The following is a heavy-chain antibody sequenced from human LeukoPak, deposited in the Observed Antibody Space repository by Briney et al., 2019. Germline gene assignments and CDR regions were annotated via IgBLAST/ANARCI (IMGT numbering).Heavy chain of an antibody. D-gene: IGHD3-10*01. CDR1: GFSFSSYE. CDR2: ISASGTLT. Sequence: GGSLRLSCAASGFSFSSYEMNWVRQAPGKGLEWISYISASGTLTHYADSVKGRFTISRDNSRNTLYLQMNSLRAEDTAVYYCARVSRSYYYGSGSSNFDYWGQGTLVTVSS. V-gene: IGHV3-48*03. J-gene: IGHJ4*02. CDR3: ARVSRSYYYGSGSSNFDY.